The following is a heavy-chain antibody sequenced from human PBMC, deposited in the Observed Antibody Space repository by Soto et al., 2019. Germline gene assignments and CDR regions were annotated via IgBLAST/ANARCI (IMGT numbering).Heavy chain of an antibody. CDR3: ASSGEWELLVPFAEYFQH. J-gene: IGHJ1*01. D-gene: IGHD1-26*01. V-gene: IGHV3-23*01. CDR1: GFSFSDYA. CDR2: IRASGNST. Sequence: GGSLRLSCAGSGFSFSDYAMSWVRQTPGKGLEWVSGIRASGNSTYYADSVKGRFTISRGNAENTLSLLMDSLRPEDTAVYYWASSGEWELLVPFAEYFQHWGQGTLVTVSS.